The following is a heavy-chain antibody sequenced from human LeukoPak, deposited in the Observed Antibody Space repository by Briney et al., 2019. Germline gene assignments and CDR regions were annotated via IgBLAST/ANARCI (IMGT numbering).Heavy chain of an antibody. CDR2: ISWNSGSI. J-gene: IGHJ5*02. Sequence: GGSLRLSCAASGFTFDDYAMHWVRQAPGKGLEWVSGISWNSGSIGYTDSVKGRFTISRDNAKNSLYLQMNSLRAEDTALYYCANGYCSGGSCYGFDLWGQGTLVTVSS. CDR3: ANGYCSGGSCYGFDL. V-gene: IGHV3-9*01. D-gene: IGHD2-15*01. CDR1: GFTFDDYA.